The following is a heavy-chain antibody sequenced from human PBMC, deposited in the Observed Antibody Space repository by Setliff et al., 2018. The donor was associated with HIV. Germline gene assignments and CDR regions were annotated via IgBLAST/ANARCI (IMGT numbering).Heavy chain of an antibody. V-gene: IGHV3-7*04. D-gene: IGHD5-18*01. J-gene: IGHJ3*02. Sequence: GGSLRLSCAASGFTFSSYWMSWVRQAPGKGLEWVADIKQDGSKAYYMDSVEGRFTISRDNPKNSLYLQMTSLRAEDTAVYYCARDDSNGNTDAFDIWGQGTTVTVSS. CDR1: GFTFSSYW. CDR2: IKQDGSKA. CDR3: ARDDSNGNTDAFDI.